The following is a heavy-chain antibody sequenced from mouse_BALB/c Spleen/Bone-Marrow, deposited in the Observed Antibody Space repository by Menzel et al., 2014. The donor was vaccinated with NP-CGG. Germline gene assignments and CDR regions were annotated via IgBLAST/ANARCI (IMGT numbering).Heavy chain of an antibody. CDR1: GYSITSGYY. Sequence: DVKLVESGPGLVKPSQSLSLTCSVTGYSITSGYYWNWIRQFPGNKLEWMGYISYDGSNKYNPSLKNRISITRDTSKNQFFLKLNSVTTEDTTTYYCAKLLYWYFDVWGAGTTVTVSS. V-gene: IGHV3-6*02. J-gene: IGHJ1*01. CDR3: AKLLYWYFDV. CDR2: ISYDGSN.